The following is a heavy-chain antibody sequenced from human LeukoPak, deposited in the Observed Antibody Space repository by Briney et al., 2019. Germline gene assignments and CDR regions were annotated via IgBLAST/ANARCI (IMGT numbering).Heavy chain of an antibody. J-gene: IGHJ6*03. CDR1: GYAFTSYG. Sequence: ASVKVSCKASGYAFTSYGISWVRQAPGQGLEWMGWISAYNGNTNYAQKLQGRVTMTTDTSTSTAYMELRSLRSDDTAVYYCARSVLDQLLPFMDVWGKGTTVTVSS. D-gene: IGHD2-2*01. CDR2: ISAYNGNT. V-gene: IGHV1-18*01. CDR3: ARSVLDQLLPFMDV.